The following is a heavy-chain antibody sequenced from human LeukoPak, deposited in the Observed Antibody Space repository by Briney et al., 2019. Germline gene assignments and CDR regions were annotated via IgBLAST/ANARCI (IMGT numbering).Heavy chain of an antibody. CDR1: GFTFSDYW. CDR3: TRDFYGIDY. V-gene: IGHV3-74*01. J-gene: IGHJ4*02. D-gene: IGHD2/OR15-2a*01. Sequence: GGSLRLSWAAYGFTFSDYWMHWVRQAPGKGLVWVSRINGDGSGTSYADSVKGRFTISRDNTKNTVYLQMNSLRAEDTAVYYWTRDFYGIDYWGQGTLVTVSS. CDR2: INGDGSGT.